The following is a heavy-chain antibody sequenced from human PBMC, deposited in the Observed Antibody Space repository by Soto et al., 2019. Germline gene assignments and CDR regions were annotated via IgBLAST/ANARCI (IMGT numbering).Heavy chain of an antibody. J-gene: IGHJ6*02. Sequence: PGGSLRLSCAASGFTFSSYGMHWVRQAPGKGLEWVAVISYDGSNKYYADSVKGRFTISRDNSKNTLYLQMNSLRAEDTAVYYCAKGGSGYDLGYYYGMDVWGQGTTVTVSS. V-gene: IGHV3-30*18. CDR2: ISYDGSNK. CDR1: GFTFSSYG. CDR3: AKGGSGYDLGYYYGMDV. D-gene: IGHD5-12*01.